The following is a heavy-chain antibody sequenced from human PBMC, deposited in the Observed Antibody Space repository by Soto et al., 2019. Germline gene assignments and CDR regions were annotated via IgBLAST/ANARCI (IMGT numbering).Heavy chain of an antibody. J-gene: IGHJ4*02. V-gene: IGHV4-39*01. CDR1: GGSISSSSYY. Sequence: SETLSLTCTVSGGSISSSSYYWGWIRQPPGKGLEWIGSIYYSGSTYYNPSLKSRVTISADTSKNQFSLKLSSMTAADTAEYYCARHHPSYHDFWGQGTLVTVSS. D-gene: IGHD3-3*01. CDR3: ARHHPSYHDF. CDR2: IYYSGST.